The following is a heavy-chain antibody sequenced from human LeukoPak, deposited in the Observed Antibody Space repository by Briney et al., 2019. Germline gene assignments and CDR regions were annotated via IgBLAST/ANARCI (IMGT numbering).Heavy chain of an antibody. V-gene: IGHV1-46*01. D-gene: IGHD3-16*01. CDR3: ASGGFGGWSHAEYFQH. Sequence: ASVKVSCKASGYTFTSYYMHWVRQAPGQGLEWMGIINPSGGSTSYAQKFQGRVTITADESTSTAYMELSSLRSEDTAVYYCASGGFGGWSHAEYFQHWGQGTLVTVSS. J-gene: IGHJ1*01. CDR1: GYTFTSYY. CDR2: INPSGGST.